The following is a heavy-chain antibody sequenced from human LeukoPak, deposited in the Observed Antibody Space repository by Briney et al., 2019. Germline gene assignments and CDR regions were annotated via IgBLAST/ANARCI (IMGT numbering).Heavy chain of an antibody. V-gene: IGHV3-7*01. CDR3: ARGGTQQWLTYYYYYYMDV. D-gene: IGHD6-19*01. J-gene: IGHJ6*03. CDR1: GFTFSSYW. CDR2: IKQDGSEK. Sequence: GGSLRLSCEASGFTFSSYWMSWVRQAPGKGLEWVANIKQDGSEKYYVDSVKGRFTISRDNAKNSLYLQMNSLRAEDTAVCYCARGGTQQWLTYYYYYYMDVWGKGTTVTVSS.